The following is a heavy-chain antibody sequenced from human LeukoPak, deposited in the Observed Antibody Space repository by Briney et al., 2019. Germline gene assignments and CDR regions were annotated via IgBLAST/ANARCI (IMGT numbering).Heavy chain of an antibody. CDR3: ARGLWPYFDF. J-gene: IGHJ4*02. CDR1: GDSVSGHTVT. Sequence: SQTLSLTCAISGDSVSGHTVTCSWIRQSPSRGLEWRGRTYYRSKWYNDYSLSVKGRISVNPDTSKNPFSLQLTSVTPEDTAVYYCARGLWPYFDFWGQGTLVTVSS. CDR2: TYYRSKWYN. V-gene: IGHV6-1*01. D-gene: IGHD3-16*01.